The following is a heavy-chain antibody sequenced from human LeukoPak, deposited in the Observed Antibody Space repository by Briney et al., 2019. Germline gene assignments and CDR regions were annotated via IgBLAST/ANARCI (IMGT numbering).Heavy chain of an antibody. CDR1: GFIFSNYG. D-gene: IGHD3-9*01. Sequence: GGSLRLPCAASGFIFSNYGMSWVRQAPGKGLEWVSSISGSGGSTYYADSVKGRFTISRDNSKNTLYMQMNSLRADDTAVYYCAKMNVLTGYYTPNFDFWGQGTLVTVSS. V-gene: IGHV3-23*01. CDR3: AKMNVLTGYYTPNFDF. J-gene: IGHJ4*02. CDR2: ISGSGGST.